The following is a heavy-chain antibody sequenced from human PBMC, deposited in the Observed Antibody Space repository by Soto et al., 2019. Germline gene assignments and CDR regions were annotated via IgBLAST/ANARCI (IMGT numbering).Heavy chain of an antibody. CDR2: IKSETDGETT. CDR1: GFAFSNAW. Sequence: GGSLRLSCAASGFAFSNAWTSWVRQAPGKGLEWVGRIKSETDGETTDYVAPVKGRFTISRDDSKNTLYLQMNSLKIEDTAVYYCTTDLNGGFDYWGRGTLVTVSS. J-gene: IGHJ4*02. CDR3: TTDLNGGFDY. D-gene: IGHD2-8*01. V-gene: IGHV3-15*01.